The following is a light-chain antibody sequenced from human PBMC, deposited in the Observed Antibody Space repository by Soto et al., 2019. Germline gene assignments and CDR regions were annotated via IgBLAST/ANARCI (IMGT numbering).Light chain of an antibody. CDR2: DVS. CDR1: SSDVGRYNY. J-gene: IGLJ1*01. CDR3: NSYTTSSTYV. V-gene: IGLV2-14*03. Sequence: QSALNQPASVSGSPGQSITISCTGTSSDVGRYNYVSWYQHHPGKAPKLIFYDVSNRPSGVSERFSVSKSGYTASLTISGLQAEDEADYYCNSYTTSSTYVCGTGTKVTV.